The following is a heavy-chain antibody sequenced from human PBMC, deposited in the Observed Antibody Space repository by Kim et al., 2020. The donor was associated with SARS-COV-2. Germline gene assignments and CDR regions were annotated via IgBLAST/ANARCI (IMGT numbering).Heavy chain of an antibody. CDR3: AKDLFFGVVKTCMDV. J-gene: IGHJ6*02. D-gene: IGHD3-3*01. CDR2: ISYDGSNK. V-gene: IGHV3-30*18. Sequence: GGSLRLSCAASGFTFSSYGMHWVRQAPGKGLEWVAVISYDGSNKYYADSVKGRFTISRDNSKNTLYLQMNSLRAEDTAVYYCAKDLFFGVVKTCMDVWGQDTTVTVSS. CDR1: GFTFSSYG.